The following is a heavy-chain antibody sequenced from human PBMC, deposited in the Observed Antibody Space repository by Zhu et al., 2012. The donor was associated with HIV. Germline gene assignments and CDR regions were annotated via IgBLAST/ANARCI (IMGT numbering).Heavy chain of an antibody. CDR3: ARGALITMIVDSFDI. CDR2: INHSGST. D-gene: IGHD3-22*01. Sequence: QVQLQQWGAGLLKPSETLSLTCAVYGGSFSGYYWSWIRQPPGKGLEWIGEINHSGSTNYNPSLKSRVTISVDTSKNQFSLKLSSVTAADTAVYYCARGALITMIVDSFDIWGQGQWSPSLQ. V-gene: IGHV4-34*01. J-gene: IGHJ3*02. CDR1: GGSFSGYY.